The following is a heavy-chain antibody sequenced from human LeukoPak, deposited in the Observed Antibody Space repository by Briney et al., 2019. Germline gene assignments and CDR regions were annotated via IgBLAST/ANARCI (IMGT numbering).Heavy chain of an antibody. V-gene: IGHV1-69*13. CDR1: GGTFSSYA. D-gene: IGHD3-16*01. J-gene: IGHJ4*02. Sequence: GASVKVSCKASGGTFSSYAISWVRQAPGQGLEWMGGNIPIFGTANYAQKFQGRVTITADESTSTAYMELSSLRSEDTAVYYCATPRGRGFYYFDYWGQGTLVTVSS. CDR3: ATPRGRGFYYFDY. CDR2: NIPIFGTA.